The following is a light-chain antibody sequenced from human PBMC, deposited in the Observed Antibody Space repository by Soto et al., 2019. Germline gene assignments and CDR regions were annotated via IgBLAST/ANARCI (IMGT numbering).Light chain of an antibody. CDR2: DFT. J-gene: IGLJ1*01. V-gene: IGLV2-14*03. Sequence: QSALTQPASVSGSPGQSITISCTGPSSDISDYDSVSWYQHRPGEAPELKILDFTYRPSGVSDRFSGSQSGNTASLTISGLQAEDEAEYYCASYISPGTYVFGPGTQLTVL. CDR1: SSDISDYDS. CDR3: ASYISPGTYV.